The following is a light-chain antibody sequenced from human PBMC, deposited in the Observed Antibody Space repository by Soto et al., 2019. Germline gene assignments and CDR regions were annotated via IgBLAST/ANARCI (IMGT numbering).Light chain of an antibody. CDR2: GAS. V-gene: IGKV3D-20*02. J-gene: IGKJ1*01. CDR3: QQRSNWPPT. Sequence: EIVLTQSPGTLSLSPGERATLSCRASQIVSSTYLAWFQQKPGQAPRLLIYGASSRATGIPDRFSGSGSGTDFTLTISSLEPEDFAVYYCQQRSNWPPTFGQGTKVDI. CDR1: QIVSSTY.